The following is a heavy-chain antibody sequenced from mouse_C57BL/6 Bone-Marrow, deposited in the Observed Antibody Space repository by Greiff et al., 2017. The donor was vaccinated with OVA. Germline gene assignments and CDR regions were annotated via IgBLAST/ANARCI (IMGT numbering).Heavy chain of an antibody. D-gene: IGHD3-2*02. CDR1: GYTFTSYW. J-gene: IGHJ3*01. V-gene: IGHV1-55*01. CDR2: IYPGSGST. CDR3: AREGTAQATYPWFAY. Sequence: QVQLQQPGAELVKPGASVKMSCKASGYTFTSYWITWVKQRPGQGLEWIGDIYPGSGSTNYNEKFKSKATLTVDTSSSTAYMQLSSLTSEDSAVYYCAREGTAQATYPWFAYWGQGTLVTVSA.